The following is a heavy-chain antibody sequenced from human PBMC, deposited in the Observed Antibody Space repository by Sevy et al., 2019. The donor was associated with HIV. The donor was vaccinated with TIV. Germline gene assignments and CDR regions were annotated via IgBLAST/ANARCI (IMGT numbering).Heavy chain of an antibody. V-gene: IGHV3-66*02. J-gene: IGHJ4*02. D-gene: IGHD6-19*01. CDR3: VSLFLSYRSGWSYFDY. CDR1: GFTVNDKY. CDR2: IFSSGST. Sequence: GGSLRLSCAISGFTVNDKYIIWVRQAPGKGLEWVSVIFSSGSTYYADSAKGRFTISGDNTKNTVCLQMNSLRAEDTAVYYCVSLFLSYRSGWSYFDYWGQGTLVTVSS.